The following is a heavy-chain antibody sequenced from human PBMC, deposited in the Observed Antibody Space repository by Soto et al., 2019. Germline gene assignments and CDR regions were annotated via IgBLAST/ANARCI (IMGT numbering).Heavy chain of an antibody. CDR2: ISASGDSA. J-gene: IGHJ6*02. CDR1: GFALSSYA. V-gene: IGHV3-23*01. CDR3: AEDRERYISRSYVLIGYYGVDV. Sequence: EVQLLESGGNLVQPGGSLRLSCAASGFALSSYAMNWVRQAPGKGLEWVSGISASGDSAYYADSVKGRFTISRDNSKNTLYLQMNSLRAEDTAVYYLAEDRERYISRSYVLIGYYGVDVKGQGTTVTVSS. D-gene: IGHD3-10*01.